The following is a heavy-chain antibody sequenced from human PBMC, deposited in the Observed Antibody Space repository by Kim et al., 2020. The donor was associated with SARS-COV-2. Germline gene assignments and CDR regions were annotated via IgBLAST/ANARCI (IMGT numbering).Heavy chain of an antibody. CDR3: ARSPNSIRYKPEYNFDY. D-gene: IGHD1-20*01. CDR1: GYSITNDFY. CDR2: VYQSGST. V-gene: IGHV4-38-2*02. Sequence: SETLSLTCTVSGYSITNDFYWGWIRQPPGKGLEWIGNVYQSGSTYYNSSLKSRFAISVDTSKNQFSLKVTSVTAADTAVYYCARSPNSIRYKPEYNFDY. J-gene: IGHJ4*01.